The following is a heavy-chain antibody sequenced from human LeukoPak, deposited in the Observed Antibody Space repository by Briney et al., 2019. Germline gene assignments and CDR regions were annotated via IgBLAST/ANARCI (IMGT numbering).Heavy chain of an antibody. V-gene: IGHV4-38-2*01. D-gene: IGHD3-10*01. CDR2: IYHSGST. J-gene: IGHJ4*02. Sequence: PSETLSLTCAVSGYSISSGYYWGWIRQPPGKGLEWIGSIYHSGSTYYNPSLKSRVTISVDTSKNQFSLKLSSVTAADTAVYYCARTDPGSDYLDYWGQGTLVTVPS. CDR1: GYSISSGYY. CDR3: ARTDPGSDYLDY.